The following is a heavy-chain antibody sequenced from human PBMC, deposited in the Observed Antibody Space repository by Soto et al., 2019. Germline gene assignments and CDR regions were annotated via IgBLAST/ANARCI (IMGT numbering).Heavy chain of an antibody. CDR1: GFTFSSYG. D-gene: IGHD6-13*01. CDR3: ATNTLYSSTDY. Sequence: GSLRLSCAASGFTFSSYGMHWVRQAPGKGLEWVAVISYDGSNKYYADSVKGRFTISRDNSKNTLYLQMNSLRAEDTAVYYCATNTLYSSTDYWGQGTLVTVSS. V-gene: IGHV3-30*03. J-gene: IGHJ4*02. CDR2: ISYDGSNK.